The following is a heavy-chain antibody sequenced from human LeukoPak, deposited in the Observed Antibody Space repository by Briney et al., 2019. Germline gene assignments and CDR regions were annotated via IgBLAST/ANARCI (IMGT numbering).Heavy chain of an antibody. CDR3: ARDSYGDYGY. CDR1: GFTFSNAW. CDR2: ISSSSSYI. Sequence: PGGSLRLSCAASGFTFSNAWMSWVRQAPGKGLEWVSSISSSSSYIYYADSVKGRFTISRDNAKNSLYLQMNSLRAEDTAVYYCARDSYGDYGYWGQGTLVTVSS. D-gene: IGHD4-17*01. V-gene: IGHV3-21*01. J-gene: IGHJ4*02.